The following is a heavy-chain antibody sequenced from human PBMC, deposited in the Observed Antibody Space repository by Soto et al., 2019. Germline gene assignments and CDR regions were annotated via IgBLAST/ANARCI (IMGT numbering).Heavy chain of an antibody. D-gene: IGHD3-3*01. CDR1: GDSVSSNSAA. CDR3: ARDRKGDFWSGYSLGYYYYGMDV. CDR2: TYYRSKWYN. V-gene: IGHV6-1*01. Sequence: PSQTLSLTCAISGDSVSSNSAAWNWIRQSPSRGLEWLGRTYYRSKWYNDYAVSVKSRITINPDTSKNQFSLQLNSVTPEDTAVYYCARDRKGDFWSGYSLGYYYYGMDVWGQGTTVTSP. J-gene: IGHJ6*02.